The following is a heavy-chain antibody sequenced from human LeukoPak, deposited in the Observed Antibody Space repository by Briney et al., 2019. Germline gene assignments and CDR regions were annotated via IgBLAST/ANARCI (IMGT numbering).Heavy chain of an antibody. CDR3: ARGYCSTSGCSGGDAFDI. CDR1: RFTFSSYG. CDR2: IWYDGSNR. D-gene: IGHD2-15*01. V-gene: IGHV3-33*01. Sequence: GGSLRLSCAASRFTFSSYGMHWVRQAPGKGLEWVAVIWYDGSNRYYADSVKGRFTISRDNSKNTLYLQMNGLRAEDTAVYYCARGYCSTSGCSGGDAFDIWGQGTMVTVSS. J-gene: IGHJ3*02.